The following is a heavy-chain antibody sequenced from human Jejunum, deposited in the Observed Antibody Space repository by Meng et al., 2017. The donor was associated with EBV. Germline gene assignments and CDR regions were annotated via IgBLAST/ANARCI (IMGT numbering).Heavy chain of an antibody. D-gene: IGHD1-1*01. CDR1: VGYVSSGTYY. CDR2: IYNSGST. CDR3: ARNWNF. J-gene: IGHJ4*02. V-gene: IGHV4-61*01. Sequence: QVQLQESGPGLVKPSETLSLTCTVSVGYVSSGTYYWTWIRQPPGKGLEWIGYIYNSGSTNYNPSLKSRVTISLDTSKNQFSLKLSSVTAADTAMYYCARNWNFWGQGTLVTVSS.